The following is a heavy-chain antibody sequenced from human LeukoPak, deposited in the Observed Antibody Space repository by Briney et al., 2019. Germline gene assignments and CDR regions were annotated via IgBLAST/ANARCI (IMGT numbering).Heavy chain of an antibody. V-gene: IGHV1-46*01. J-gene: IGHJ4*01. CDR2: INPTDNST. Sequence: ASVKVSCKASGYTFTQYHMHWVRQAPGQGLEWMGIINPTDNSTSYAQKFQGRVTMTRDMSTATVYMELSSLEFEDTAVYYCARAAGFGQGLPAFLFDHWGQGSLVTVSS. CDR1: GYTFTQYH. D-gene: IGHD2-21*02. CDR3: ARAAGFGQGLPAFLFDH.